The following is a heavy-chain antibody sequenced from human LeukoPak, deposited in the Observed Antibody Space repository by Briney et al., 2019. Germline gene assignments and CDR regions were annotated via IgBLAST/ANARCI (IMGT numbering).Heavy chain of an antibody. J-gene: IGHJ4*02. D-gene: IGHD4-17*01. CDR1: GFTFSSYS. V-gene: IGHV3-48*04. Sequence: QPGGSLRLSCAAYGFTFSSYSMNWVRQAPGKGLEWVSYISSSSSTIYYADSVKGRFTISRDNAQNSLYLQMNSLRAEDTAVYYCTRGSYGDYEYWGQGTLVTVSS. CDR3: TRGSYGDYEY. CDR2: ISSSSSTI.